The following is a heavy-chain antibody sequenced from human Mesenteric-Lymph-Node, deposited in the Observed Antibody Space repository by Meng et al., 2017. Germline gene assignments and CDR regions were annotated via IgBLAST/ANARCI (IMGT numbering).Heavy chain of an antibody. CDR2: INPDGSAK. V-gene: IGHV3-7*01. D-gene: IGHD3-10*01. Sequence: GESLKISCAASGFAFSGYAMNWVRQAPGKGLEWVANINPDGSAKYYVDSVKGRFTISRDNSKNTLYLQMNSLRAEETAVYYCAREGYYGSGRFSGYFDYWGQGTLVTVSS. CDR3: AREGYYGSGRFSGYFDY. CDR1: GFAFSGYA. J-gene: IGHJ4*02.